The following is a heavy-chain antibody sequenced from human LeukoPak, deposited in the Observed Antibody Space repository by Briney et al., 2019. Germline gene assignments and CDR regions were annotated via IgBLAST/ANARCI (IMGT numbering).Heavy chain of an antibody. CDR2: ISYDGRSK. J-gene: IGHJ4*02. CDR1: GSTFTDYG. Sequence: PGGSLRLSCAASGSTFTDYGMHWVRQAPGKGLEWVAIISYDGRSKYYGDSVKGRFTLSRDNSKDTLYLQMNSLGREDTAVYYCAKAGYGGSSTTTYGDYWGQGTLVTVSS. D-gene: IGHD2-15*01. CDR3: AKAGYGGSSTTTYGDY. V-gene: IGHV3-30*18.